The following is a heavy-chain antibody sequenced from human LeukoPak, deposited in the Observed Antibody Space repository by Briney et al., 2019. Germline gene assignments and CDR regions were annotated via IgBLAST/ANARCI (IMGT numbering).Heavy chain of an antibody. V-gene: IGHV1-18*01. Sequence: GASVKVSCKASGYTFTSYGISWVRQAPGQGLEWMGWISAYNGNTNYAQKLQGRVTMTTDTSTSTAYMELRSLRSDDTAVYYCARGGDYGDYLNDYFSPLDYWGQGTLVTVSS. CDR2: ISAYNGNT. J-gene: IGHJ4*02. CDR1: GYTFTSYG. D-gene: IGHD4-17*01. CDR3: ARGGDYGDYLNDYFSPLDY.